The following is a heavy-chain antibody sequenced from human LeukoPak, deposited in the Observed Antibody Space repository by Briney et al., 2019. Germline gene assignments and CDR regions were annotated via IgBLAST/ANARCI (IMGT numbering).Heavy chain of an antibody. V-gene: IGHV3-30*18. CDR1: GFTFSSYG. Sequence: GGSLRLSCAASGFTFSSYGMHWVRQAPGKGLEWVAVISYDGSNKYYADSAKGRFTISRDNSKNTLYLQMNSLRAEDTAVYYCAKDLGEGSAADYWGQGTLVSVSS. J-gene: IGHJ4*02. CDR2: ISYDGSNK. D-gene: IGHD3-10*01. CDR3: AKDLGEGSAADY.